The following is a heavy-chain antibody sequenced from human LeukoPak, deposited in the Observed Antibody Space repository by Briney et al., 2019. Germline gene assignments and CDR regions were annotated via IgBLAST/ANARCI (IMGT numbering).Heavy chain of an antibody. CDR2: INYDGSTT. J-gene: IGHJ1*01. V-gene: IGHV3-74*01. Sequence: GRTVRLSCAASVFIFSRYWMHWVRHAPGKGLVCVSRINYDGSTTSYADSVKGGFTISRDNAKNTLYLQMKSLRAEDTAVYYCATGNYYDSRGYYTFGHWGQGTLVTVSS. D-gene: IGHD3-22*01. CDR3: ATGNYYDSRGYYTFGH. CDR1: VFIFSRYW.